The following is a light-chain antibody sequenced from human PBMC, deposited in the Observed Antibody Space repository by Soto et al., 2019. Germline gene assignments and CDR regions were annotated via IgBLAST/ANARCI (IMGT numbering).Light chain of an antibody. CDR2: ENN. CDR1: SSNIGNNY. Sequence: QSVLTQPPSVSAAPGQKVTISCSGSSSNIGNNYVSWYQQLPGTAPNLLIYENNKRPSGIPDRFSGSKSGTSATLGISGLQTGDEANYYCGTWDYSLSAMVFGGGTKLTVL. V-gene: IGLV1-51*02. J-gene: IGLJ2*01. CDR3: GTWDYSLSAMV.